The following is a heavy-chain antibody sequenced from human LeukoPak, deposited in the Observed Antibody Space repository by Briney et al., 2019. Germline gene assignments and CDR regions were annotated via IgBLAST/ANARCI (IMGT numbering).Heavy chain of an antibody. D-gene: IGHD6-13*01. CDR1: GFAFSSYA. CDR3: ARETPGYSSSWYSKWFDP. CDR2: ISYDGSNK. J-gene: IGHJ5*02. Sequence: GRSLILSCAASGFAFSSYAMEWVRQAPGKGLEWVAVISYDGSNKYYADSVKGRFTISRDNSKKTLYLQMNSLRAEDTAVYYCARETPGYSSSWYSKWFDPWGQGTLVTVSS. V-gene: IGHV3-30-3*01.